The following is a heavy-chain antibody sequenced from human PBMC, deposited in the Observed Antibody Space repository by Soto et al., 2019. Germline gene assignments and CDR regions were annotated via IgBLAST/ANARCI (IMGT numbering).Heavy chain of an antibody. CDR2: IYYSGST. V-gene: IGHV4-31*03. D-gene: IGHD3-9*01. Sequence: SETLSLTCTVSGGSISSGGYYWGWIRQHPGKGLEWIGYIYYSGSTYYNPSLKSRVTISVDTSKNQFSLKLSSVTAADTAVYYCATGIDFDWLSLRWFDPWGQGTLVTVSS. CDR1: GGSISSGGYY. J-gene: IGHJ5*02. CDR3: ATGIDFDWLSLRWFDP.